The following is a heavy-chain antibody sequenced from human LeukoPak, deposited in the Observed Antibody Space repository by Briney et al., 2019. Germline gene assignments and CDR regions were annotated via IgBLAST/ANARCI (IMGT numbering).Heavy chain of an antibody. J-gene: IGHJ4*02. CDR2: ISNGSSSL. D-gene: IGHD6-19*01. CDR1: GFTFSDYY. CDR3: ARVRVAGFSDFDY. Sequence: GGSLRLSCAASGFTFSDYYMSWIRQAPGKGLEWVSYISNGSSSLYYADSVKGRFTISRDNAKNSLFLQVNSLRAEDTALYYCARVRVAGFSDFDYWGQGTLVTVSS. V-gene: IGHV3-11*04.